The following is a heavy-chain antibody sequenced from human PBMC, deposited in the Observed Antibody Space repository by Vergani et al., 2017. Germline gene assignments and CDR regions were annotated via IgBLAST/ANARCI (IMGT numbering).Heavy chain of an antibody. V-gene: IGHV3-15*01. D-gene: IGHD2-2*02. CDR3: YTDYYDY. J-gene: IGHJ4*02. CDR1: GITFKNAW. Sequence: EVQVVESGGGLIKPGGSLRLSCVVSGITFKNAWINWVRQAPGKGMEWIGRIRSKNDGGTADYAAPLKGSFTISRDDSKDSAFLLVNNLKTEDTAVYFCYTDYYDYWGQGTLVTVSS. CDR2: IRSKNDGGTA.